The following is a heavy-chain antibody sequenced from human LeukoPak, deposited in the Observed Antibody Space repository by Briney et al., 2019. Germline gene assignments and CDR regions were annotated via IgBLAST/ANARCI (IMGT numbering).Heavy chain of an antibody. J-gene: IGHJ4*02. CDR1: GASINNYY. D-gene: IGHD3-10*01. CDR3: ARLYSGSGSFLLPFDY. Sequence: PSETLSLTCTVSGASINNYYWSWIRQPPGKGLEWIGYIYYSGSTNYSPSLKSRVTISVDTSKNQFSLKLSSVTAADTAVYHCARLYSGSGSFLLPFDYWGQGTLVTVSS. CDR2: IYYSGST. V-gene: IGHV4-59*08.